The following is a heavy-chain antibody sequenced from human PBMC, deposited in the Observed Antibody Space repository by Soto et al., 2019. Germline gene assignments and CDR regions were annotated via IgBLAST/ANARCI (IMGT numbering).Heavy chain of an antibody. V-gene: IGHV5-51*01. J-gene: IGHJ4*02. CDR2: IHSGDSNA. Sequence: ESLKISCKGSGYSFSTYSIGWVRQMPGKGLEWMGNIHSGDSNARYSPSFQGQVTISVDKSISTAYLQWNSLKASDTALYYCATWSRSHWFDYCGQGSLVIVSA. CDR1: GYSFSTYS. D-gene: IGHD1-1*01. CDR3: ATWSRSHWFDY.